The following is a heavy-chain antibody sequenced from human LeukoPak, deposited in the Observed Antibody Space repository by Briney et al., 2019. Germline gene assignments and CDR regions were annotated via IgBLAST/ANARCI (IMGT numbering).Heavy chain of an antibody. CDR2: IIPIFGTA. Sequence: SVKVSCTASGGTFSSYAISWVRQAPGQGLEWMGGIIPIFGTANYAQKFQGRVTITADESTSTAYMELSSLRSEDTAAYYCARDGTAILAYCGGDCYSWFDPWGQGTLVTVSS. CDR1: GGTFSSYA. V-gene: IGHV1-69*13. D-gene: IGHD2-21*02. J-gene: IGHJ5*02. CDR3: ARDGTAILAYCGGDCYSWFDP.